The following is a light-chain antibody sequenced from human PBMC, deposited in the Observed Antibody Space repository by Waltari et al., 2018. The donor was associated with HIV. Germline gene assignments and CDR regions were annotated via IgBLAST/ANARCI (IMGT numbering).Light chain of an antibody. CDR2: DKK. CDR3: GTWDSSLSAVV. Sequence: SVLTQPPSVSAAPGQKVTIPCSGSSSHIGNNYVSWYQQLPGTAPKLLIYDKKKRPSGIPDRFAGSKSGTSATLGITGLQTGDEADYYCGTWDSSLSAVVFGGGTKLTVL. J-gene: IGLJ2*01. V-gene: IGLV1-51*01. CDR1: SSHIGNNY.